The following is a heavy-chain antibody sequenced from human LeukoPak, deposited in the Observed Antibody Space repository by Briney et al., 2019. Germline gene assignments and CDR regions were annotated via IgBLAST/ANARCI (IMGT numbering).Heavy chain of an antibody. Sequence: PSQTLSLTCTISGGSISSGSYFWSWIRQPAGKGLEWIGRIYTSGSTNYNPSLKSRVTISVDTSKNQFSLKLSFVTAADTAVYYCAREGPNSSGLDYWGQGTLVTVSS. CDR2: IYTSGST. V-gene: IGHV4-61*02. J-gene: IGHJ4*02. D-gene: IGHD3-22*01. CDR1: GGSISSGSYF. CDR3: AREGPNSSGLDY.